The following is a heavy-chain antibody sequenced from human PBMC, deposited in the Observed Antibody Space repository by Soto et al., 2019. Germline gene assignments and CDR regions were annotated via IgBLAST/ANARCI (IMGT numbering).Heavy chain of an antibody. CDR3: ARGSVAGTALGWFDP. Sequence: ASVKVSCKASGYTLTSYGISCVRQAPGQGLEWMGWISAYNGNTNYAQKLQGRVTMTTDTSTSTAYMELRSLRSDDTAVYYCARGSVAGTALGWFDPWGQGTLVTVSS. CDR2: ISAYNGNT. J-gene: IGHJ5*02. D-gene: IGHD6-19*01. CDR1: GYTLTSYG. V-gene: IGHV1-18*01.